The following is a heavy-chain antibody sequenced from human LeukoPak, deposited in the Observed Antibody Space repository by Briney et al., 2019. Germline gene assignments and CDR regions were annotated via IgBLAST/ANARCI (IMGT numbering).Heavy chain of an antibody. V-gene: IGHV4-39*01. CDR2: IYYSGRT. Sequence: SETLSLTCTVSGGFISRSSYYWGWIRQPPGKGLEWIGSIYYSGRTYFNPPLKSRVTISVDTSKNQFSLKVNSVTAADTAVYYCARHGWARNDVRNWFEPWGRGTLVTVSS. D-gene: IGHD1-1*01. J-gene: IGHJ5*02. CDR1: GGFISRSSYY. CDR3: ARHGWARNDVRNWFEP.